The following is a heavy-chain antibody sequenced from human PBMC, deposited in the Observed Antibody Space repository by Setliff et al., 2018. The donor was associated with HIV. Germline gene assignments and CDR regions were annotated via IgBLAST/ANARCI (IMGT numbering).Heavy chain of an antibody. Sequence: PGGSLRLSCVASGFPFDVYAMHWVRQIPGKGLEWVAGITWNNGSVGYADSVKGRFSISRDNSKNTLYLQMNSLRPEDMGFYYCAKAYFGGFDVWGLGTLV. CDR1: GFPFDVYA. D-gene: IGHD1-26*01. V-gene: IGHV3-9*03. J-gene: IGHJ3*01. CDR2: ITWNNGSV. CDR3: AKAYFGGFDV.